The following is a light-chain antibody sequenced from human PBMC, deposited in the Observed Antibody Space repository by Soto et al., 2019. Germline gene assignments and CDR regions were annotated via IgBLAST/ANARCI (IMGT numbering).Light chain of an antibody. V-gene: IGKV3-11*01. CDR1: QSVSSY. J-gene: IGKJ5*01. CDR2: DAS. Sequence: EIVLTQSPATLSFSPGERATLSCRASQSVSSYLAWYQQKPGQAPRLLIYDASNRATGIPARFSGSGSGTDFTLTISSLEPEYFAVYYCQQRSNWSITFGQGTRLEIK. CDR3: QQRSNWSIT.